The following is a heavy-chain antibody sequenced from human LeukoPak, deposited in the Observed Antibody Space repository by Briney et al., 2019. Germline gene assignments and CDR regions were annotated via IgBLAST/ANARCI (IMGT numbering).Heavy chain of an antibody. CDR3: VRADPFDY. J-gene: IGHJ4*02. CDR2: VNPDSGGT. CDR1: GYTFTDYY. V-gene: IGHV1-2*02. Sequence: ASVKVSCKASGYTFTDYYIHWVRQAPGQGLEWMGWVNPDSGGTNYEQKFRGRVTMTRDTSISTTYMELSRLGSDDTAVYYCVRADPFDYWGQGTLVTVSS.